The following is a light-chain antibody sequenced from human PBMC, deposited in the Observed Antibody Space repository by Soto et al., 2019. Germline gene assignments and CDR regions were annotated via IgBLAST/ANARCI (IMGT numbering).Light chain of an antibody. J-gene: IGKJ5*01. CDR3: QQYTDWPIT. Sequence: EVLMTQSPATLSGSPGDRAAVCCRASQSINSNLAWYQQQPGQAPRLLIYAASTRATAVPDRFSGSGSGTDFTLTITSLQSDDFAVYFCQQYTDWPITFGQGTRLEIK. CDR2: AAS. V-gene: IGKV3-15*01. CDR1: QSINSN.